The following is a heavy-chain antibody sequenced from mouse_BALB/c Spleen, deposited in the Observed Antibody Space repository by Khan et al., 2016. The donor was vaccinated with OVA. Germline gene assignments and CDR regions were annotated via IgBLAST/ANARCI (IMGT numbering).Heavy chain of an antibody. CDR3: AREVWSYYYTMDY. CDR2: IWGGGST. J-gene: IGHJ4*01. Sequence: QVQLKESGPGLVAPSQNLSITCTVSGFSLSDYGVCWIRQPPGKGLEWLGVIWGGGSTYYNSALKSRLSISKDNSKSQVFLKMSSLQSDDTAMFYCAREVWSYYYTMDYWGQGTSVTVSS. CDR1: GFSLSDYG. V-gene: IGHV2-6-5*01.